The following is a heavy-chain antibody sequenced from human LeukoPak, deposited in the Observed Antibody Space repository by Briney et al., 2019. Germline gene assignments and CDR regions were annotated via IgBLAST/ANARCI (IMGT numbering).Heavy chain of an antibody. J-gene: IGHJ6*02. Sequence: SVKVSCKASGGTFSSYAISWVRQAPGQGLEWMGRIIPIFGIANYAQKFQGRVTINAAKSASTAYMELSSLRSEDTAMYYCARQEATFCTTTSCYSPFNHYYGMDVWGQGTTVTVSS. CDR2: IIPIFGIA. CDR3: ARQEATFCTTTSCYSPFNHYYGMDV. D-gene: IGHD2-2*01. V-gene: IGHV1-69*04. CDR1: GGTFSSYA.